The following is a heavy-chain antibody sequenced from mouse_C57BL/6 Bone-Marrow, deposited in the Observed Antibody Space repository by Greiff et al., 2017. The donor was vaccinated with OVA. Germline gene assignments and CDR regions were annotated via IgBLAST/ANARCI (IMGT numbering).Heavy chain of an antibody. Sequence: EVNVVESGGGLVKPGGSLKLSCAASGFTFSSYAMSWVRQTPEKRLEWVATISDGGSYTYYPDNVKGRFTISRDNAKNNLYLQMSHLKSEDTAMYYCARDGYGNYGYWGQGTTLTVSS. CDR3: ARDGYGNYGY. J-gene: IGHJ2*01. V-gene: IGHV5-4*01. CDR2: ISDGGSYT. D-gene: IGHD2-10*02. CDR1: GFTFSSYA.